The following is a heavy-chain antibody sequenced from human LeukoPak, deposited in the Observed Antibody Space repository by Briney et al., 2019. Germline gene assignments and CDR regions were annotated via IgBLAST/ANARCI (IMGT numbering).Heavy chain of an antibody. CDR2: IYYSGST. CDR3: ARAVYSSGWYEDY. CDR1: GGSISSYY. V-gene: IGHV4-59*01. D-gene: IGHD6-19*01. J-gene: IGHJ4*02. Sequence: SETLSLTCTVSGGSISSYYWSWIRQPPGKGLEWIGYIYYSGSTNYNPSLKSRVTISVDTSKNQFSLKLSSVTAADTAVYYCARAVYSSGWYEDYWGQGTLVTVSS.